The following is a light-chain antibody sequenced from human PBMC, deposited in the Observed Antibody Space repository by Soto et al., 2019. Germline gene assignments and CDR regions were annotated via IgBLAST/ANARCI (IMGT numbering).Light chain of an antibody. CDR2: AAS. CDR1: QSISTN. CDR3: HQYNTWPPWT. Sequence: EIVMTQSPATLSVSPGERVILSCRASQSISTNLAWYQYIPGQAPRLLIYAASTRATGIPARFSGSGSGTDFALSITSLQSEDYAVYYCHQYNTWPPWTFGQGTKVDIK. V-gene: IGKV3-15*01. J-gene: IGKJ1*01.